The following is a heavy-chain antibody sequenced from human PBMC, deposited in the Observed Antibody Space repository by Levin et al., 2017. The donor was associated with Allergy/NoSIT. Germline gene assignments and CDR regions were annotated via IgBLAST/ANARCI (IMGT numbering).Heavy chain of an antibody. V-gene: IGHV3-74*01. CDR3: ARDLNWPGP. Sequence: GESLKISCAASGFTFSSSWMEWVRQGPGEGLVWVSRIQPDGSNTAYADSVKGRFTISRDNAKNTLYLQMNSLRAEDTAVYYCARDLNWPGPWGQGTLVTVSS. CDR2: IQPDGSNT. J-gene: IGHJ5*02. CDR1: GFTFSSSW.